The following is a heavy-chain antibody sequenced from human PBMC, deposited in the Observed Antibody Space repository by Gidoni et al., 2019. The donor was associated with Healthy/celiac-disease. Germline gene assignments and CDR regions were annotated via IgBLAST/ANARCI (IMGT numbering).Heavy chain of an antibody. CDR3: ARGRGYSRTNRNWFDP. J-gene: IGHJ5*02. D-gene: IGHD5-12*01. CDR1: GGSFSGYY. Sequence: QVQLQQWGAGLLKPSETLSLTCAVYGGSFSGYYWSWIRQPPGKGLEWIGEINHSGSTNYNPSLKSRVTISVDTSKNQFSLKLSSVTAADTAVYYCARGRGYSRTNRNWFDPWGQGTLVTVSS. CDR2: INHSGST. V-gene: IGHV4-34*01.